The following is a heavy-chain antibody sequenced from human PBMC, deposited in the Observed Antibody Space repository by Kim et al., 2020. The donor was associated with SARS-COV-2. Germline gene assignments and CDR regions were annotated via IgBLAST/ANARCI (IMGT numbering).Heavy chain of an antibody. V-gene: IGHV4-59*01. CDR3: ARIIVGPSRYSDY. Sequence: NPSRKSRVIISVDTSKNQFSLKLSSVTAADTAVYYCARIIVGPSRYSDYWGQGTLVTVSS. D-gene: IGHD1-26*01. J-gene: IGHJ4*02.